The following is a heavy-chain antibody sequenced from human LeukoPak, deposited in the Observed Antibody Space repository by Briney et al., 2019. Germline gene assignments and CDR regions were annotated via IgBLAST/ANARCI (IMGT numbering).Heavy chain of an antibody. CDR1: GGSFSGYY. CDR3: ARGLVAGFIDY. Sequence: SETLSLTCAVYGGSFSGYYWSWIRQAPGKGLEWIGEINHSGSTNYNPSLKSRVTISVDTSKNQFSLKLSSVTAADTAVYYCARGLVAGFIDYWGQGTLVTVSS. CDR2: INHSGST. V-gene: IGHV4-34*01. J-gene: IGHJ4*02. D-gene: IGHD6-19*01.